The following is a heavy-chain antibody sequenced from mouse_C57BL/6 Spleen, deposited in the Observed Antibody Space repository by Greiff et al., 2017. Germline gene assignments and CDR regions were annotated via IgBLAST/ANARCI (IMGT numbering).Heavy chain of an antibody. Sequence: VKVVESGAELVRPGASVTLSCKASGYTFTDYEMHWVKQTPVHGLEWIGAIDPETGGTAYNQKFKGKAILTADKSSSTAYMELRSLTSEDSAVYYCTWAYYSNYGNWGQGTSVTVSS. V-gene: IGHV1-15*01. CDR2: IDPETGGT. J-gene: IGHJ4*01. CDR1: GYTFTDYE. D-gene: IGHD2-5*01. CDR3: TWAYYSNYGN.